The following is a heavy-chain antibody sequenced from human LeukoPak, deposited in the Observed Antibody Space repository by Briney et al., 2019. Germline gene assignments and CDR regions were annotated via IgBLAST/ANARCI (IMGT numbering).Heavy chain of an antibody. Sequence: GGSLRLSCAASGFIFSNAWMSWVRQAPGKGLEWVGRIKSKTDGGTTDYAAPVKGRFTISRDDSKNTLYLQMNSLKTEDTAVYYCTTNHYGSGSYCRHWGQGTLVTVSS. CDR1: GFIFSNAW. D-gene: IGHD3-10*01. CDR2: IKSKTDGGTT. J-gene: IGHJ4*02. V-gene: IGHV3-15*01. CDR3: TTNHYGSGSYCRH.